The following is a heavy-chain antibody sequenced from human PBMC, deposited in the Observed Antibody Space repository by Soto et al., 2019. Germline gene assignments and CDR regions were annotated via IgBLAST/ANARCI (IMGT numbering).Heavy chain of an antibody. CDR2: SYHSGST. J-gene: IGHJ5*02. CDR3: ARADWSSSQGWFDP. D-gene: IGHD6-13*01. CDR1: GGSISSSNW. Sequence: QVQLQESGPGLVKPSGTLSLTCAVSGGSISSSNWWSWVRQPPGKGLEWIGESYHSGSTNYNPSLKSRVTISVGKSKNQFSLRLSSVTAADTAVYYCARADWSSSQGWFDPWGQGTLVTVSS. V-gene: IGHV4-4*02.